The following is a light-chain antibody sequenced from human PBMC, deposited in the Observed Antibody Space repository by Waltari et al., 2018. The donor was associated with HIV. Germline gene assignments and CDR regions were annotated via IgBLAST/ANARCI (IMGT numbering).Light chain of an antibody. Sequence: ELVLTQSPGPLSVSPGERATLPCRPSHSISRNLGWYQHKPGQAPRLLMYGASTRATGVPARFSGSGSGTEFTLTISSLQSEDFAVYYCQHYDNWPLSFGPGTKVDI. V-gene: IGKV3D-15*01. CDR2: GAS. J-gene: IGKJ3*01. CDR3: QHYDNWPLS. CDR1: HSISRN.